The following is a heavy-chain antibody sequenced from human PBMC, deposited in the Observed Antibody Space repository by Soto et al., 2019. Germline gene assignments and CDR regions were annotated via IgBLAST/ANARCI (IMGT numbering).Heavy chain of an antibody. CDR1: GVSLSNSY. V-gene: IGHV4-4*08. Sequence: QVQLQESGPGLVKPSETMSLTCTVSGVSLSNSYCSWARQPPGKGLEWIGHIWTSGRTNYNPSLRSRVTLSVDTSKNQVPLQLSSVTATDTAVYYCAKGGGSYTTGWYNDYWGQGTLVTVSS. CDR2: IWTSGRT. CDR3: AKGGGSYTTGWYNDY. D-gene: IGHD6-19*01. J-gene: IGHJ4*02.